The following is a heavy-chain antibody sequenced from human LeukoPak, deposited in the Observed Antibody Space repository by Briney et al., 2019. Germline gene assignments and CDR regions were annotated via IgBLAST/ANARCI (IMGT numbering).Heavy chain of an antibody. V-gene: IGHV3-7*01. CDR1: GFTFSSYW. J-gene: IGHJ6*02. CDR2: IKQDGSEK. Sequence: GGSLRLSCAASGFTFSSYWMSWVRQAPGKGLEWVANIKQDGSEKYYVDSVKGRFTISRDNAKNSLYLQMNSLRAEDTAVYYCARDTGNWNYYYYYYGMDVWGQGTTVTVSS. D-gene: IGHD1-7*01. CDR3: ARDTGNWNYYYYYYGMDV.